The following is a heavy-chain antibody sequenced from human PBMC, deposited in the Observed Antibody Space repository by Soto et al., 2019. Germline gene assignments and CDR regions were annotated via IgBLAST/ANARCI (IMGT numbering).Heavy chain of an antibody. CDR2: IYYSGST. J-gene: IGHJ4*02. CDR3: ALVYVSYYDSSGYPNGQFDY. CDR1: GGSISSYY. Sequence: SETLSLTCTVSGGSISSYYWSWIRQPPGKGLEWIGYIYYSGSTNYNPSLKSRVTISVDTSKNQFSLKLSSVTAADTAVYYCALVYVSYYDSSGYPNGQFDYWGQGTLVTVSS. D-gene: IGHD3-22*01. V-gene: IGHV4-59*01.